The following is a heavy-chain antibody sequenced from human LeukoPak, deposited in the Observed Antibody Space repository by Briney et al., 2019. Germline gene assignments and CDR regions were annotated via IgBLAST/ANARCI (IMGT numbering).Heavy chain of an antibody. D-gene: IGHD1-26*01. J-gene: IGHJ4*02. Sequence: GGSLRLSCEASGFTFSSSWMNWVRQAPGKGLEWVANINPDGGEKRYVDSVKGRFTISRDNARNSLYLQMNSLRAEDTAVYYCARVVDGASFDSWGQGTLVTVSS. V-gene: IGHV3-7*01. CDR2: INPDGGEK. CDR1: GFTFSSSW. CDR3: ARVVDGASFDS.